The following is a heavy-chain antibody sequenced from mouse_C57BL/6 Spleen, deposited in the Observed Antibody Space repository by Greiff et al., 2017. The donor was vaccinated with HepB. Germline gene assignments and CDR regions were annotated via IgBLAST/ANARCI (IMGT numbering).Heavy chain of an antibody. CDR1: GYTFTSYW. Sequence: QVQLQQPGAELVMPGASVKLSCKASGYTFTSYWMHWVKQRPGQGLEWIGEIDPSDSYTNYNQKFKGKSTLTVDKSSSTAYMQLSSLTSEDSAVYYWASRGIRPPYYFDYWGQGTTLTVSS. J-gene: IGHJ2*01. D-gene: IGHD2-12*01. CDR2: IDPSDSYT. V-gene: IGHV1-69*01. CDR3: ASRGIRPPYYFDY.